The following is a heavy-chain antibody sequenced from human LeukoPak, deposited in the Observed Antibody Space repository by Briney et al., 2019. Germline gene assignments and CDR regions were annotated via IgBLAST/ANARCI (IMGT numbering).Heavy chain of an antibody. CDR1: GGSISSGSYY. CDR2: IYTSGST. D-gene: IGHD3-10*01. V-gene: IGHV4-61*02. CDR3: ARDFYGSGSYGDLNWFDP. Sequence: SETLSLTCTVSGGSISSGSYYWSWLRQPAGKGLEWIGRIYTSGSTNYNPSLKSRVTISVDTSKNQFSLKLSSVTAADTAVYYCARDFYGSGSYGDLNWFDPWGQGTLVTVSS. J-gene: IGHJ5*02.